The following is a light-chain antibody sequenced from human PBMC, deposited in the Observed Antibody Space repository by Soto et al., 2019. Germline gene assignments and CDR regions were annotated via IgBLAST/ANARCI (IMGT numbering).Light chain of an antibody. CDR3: QSYDSSLSASYV. J-gene: IGLJ1*01. Sequence: QSVLTQPPSASGTPGQRVTLSCSGSSSNIGYNAVNWYQQLPGKAPKLLMPGNSQRPSGVPDRFSASKSGTSASLAITGLQAEDEADYYCQSYDSSLSASYVFGGGTKLTVL. V-gene: IGLV1-44*01. CDR2: GNS. CDR1: SSNIGYNA.